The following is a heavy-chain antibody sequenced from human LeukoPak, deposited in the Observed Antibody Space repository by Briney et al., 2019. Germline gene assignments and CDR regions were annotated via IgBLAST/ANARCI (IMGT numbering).Heavy chain of an antibody. D-gene: IGHD3-10*01. CDR2: MYSGDST. Sequence: GGSLRLSCAASGLTVSSNYMSWVRQAPGKGLEWVSVMYSGDSTYYADSVKGRFTISRDNSKNTLYLQMKSLRAEDTAVYYCARDDGVLDYWGQGTLVTVSS. CDR1: GLTVSSNY. J-gene: IGHJ4*02. V-gene: IGHV3-66*01. CDR3: ARDDGVLDY.